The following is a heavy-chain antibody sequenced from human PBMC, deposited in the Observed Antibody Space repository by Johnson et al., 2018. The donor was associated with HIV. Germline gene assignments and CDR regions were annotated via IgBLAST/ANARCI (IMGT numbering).Heavy chain of an antibody. D-gene: IGHD3-3*01. CDR1: GFTFSSYA. CDR3: ARGLTGFGVVTDAFDI. CDR2: ISSNGGST. J-gene: IGHJ3*02. Sequence: VQLVESGGGLVQPGGSLRLSCAASGFTFSSYAMHWVRQAPGKGLEYVSAISSNGGSTYYANSVKGRFTISRDNSKNTLYLQMGSLRAKDMAGYYCARGLTGFGVVTDAFDIWGQGTMVTVSS. V-gene: IGHV3-64*01.